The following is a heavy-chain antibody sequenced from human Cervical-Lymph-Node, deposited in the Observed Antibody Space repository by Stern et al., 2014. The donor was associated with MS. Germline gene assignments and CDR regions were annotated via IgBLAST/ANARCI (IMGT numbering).Heavy chain of an antibody. D-gene: IGHD1-26*01. CDR1: GGSITSSSYY. CDR3: VRPDIMGTIWN. CDR2: VYYTGST. J-gene: IGHJ4*02. V-gene: IGHV4-39*01. Sequence: VQLEESGPGLVKPSETLSLTCTVSGGSITSSSYYWGWIRQPPGRGLEYIGTVYYTGSTFYDPSLKSRVTISVDTSKNQVALKRPSVTAADTAVYYCVRPDIMGTIWNWGQGTLVTVSS.